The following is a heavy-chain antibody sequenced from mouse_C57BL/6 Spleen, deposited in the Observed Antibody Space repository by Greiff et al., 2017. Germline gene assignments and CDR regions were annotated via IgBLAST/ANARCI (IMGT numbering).Heavy chain of an antibody. CDR3: AKCAMITYYFDY. V-gene: IGHV2-3*01. CDR2: IWGDGST. D-gene: IGHD2-4*01. CDR1: GFSLTSYG. J-gene: IGHJ2*01. Sequence: VQLQQSGPGLVAPSQRLSITCTVSGFSLTSYGVSWVRQPPGKGLEWLGVIWGDGSTNDHSALISRLSISKDNSKSQVFLKLNSLQTDDTATYFCAKCAMITYYFDYWGQGTTLTVSS.